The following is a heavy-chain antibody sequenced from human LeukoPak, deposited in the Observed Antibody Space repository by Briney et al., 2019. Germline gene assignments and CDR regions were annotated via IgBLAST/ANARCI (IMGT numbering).Heavy chain of an antibody. CDR1: GLSHSSYS. V-gene: IGHV3-23*01. CDR3: AKYREWLRFYYFDY. J-gene: IGHJ4*02. D-gene: IGHD5-12*01. CDR2: IRGSGGST. Sequence: GGSLSLSHPVSGLSHSSYSMSWVRHPPGKGRGWVSAIRGSGGSTYYADSVKGRFTISSDNSKNTLYLQMNSLRAEDTAVYYGAKYREWLRFYYFDYWGQGTLVTVSS.